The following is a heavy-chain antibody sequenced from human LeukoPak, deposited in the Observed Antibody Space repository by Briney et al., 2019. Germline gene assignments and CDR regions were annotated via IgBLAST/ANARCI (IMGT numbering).Heavy chain of an antibody. J-gene: IGHJ4*02. CDR1: GFTFSSYW. V-gene: IGHV3-7*01. D-gene: IGHD6-13*01. CDR2: IKQDGSEK. CDR3: ASGIAAAHYLNPIFDY. Sequence: GGSLRLSCAASGFTFSSYWMSWVRQAPGKGLEWVANIKQDGSEKYYVDSVKGRFTISRDNAKNSLYLQMNSLRAEDTAVYYCASGIAAAHYLNPIFDYWGQGTLVTVS.